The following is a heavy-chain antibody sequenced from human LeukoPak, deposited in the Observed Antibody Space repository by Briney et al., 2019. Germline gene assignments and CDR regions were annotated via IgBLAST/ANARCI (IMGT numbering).Heavy chain of an antibody. CDR2: ISYDGSNK. CDR1: GFSFSSYE. D-gene: IGHD5-18*01. V-gene: IGHV3-30-3*01. J-gene: IGHJ4*02. Sequence: GGSLRLSCAASGFSFSSYEMNWVRQAPGKGLEWVAVISYDGSNKYYADSVKGRFTISRDNSKNTLYLQMNSLRAEDTAVYYCARDSYGLDYWGQGTLVTVSS. CDR3: ARDSYGLDY.